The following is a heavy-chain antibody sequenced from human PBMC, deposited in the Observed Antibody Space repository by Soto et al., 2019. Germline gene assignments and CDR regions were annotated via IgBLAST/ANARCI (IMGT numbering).Heavy chain of an antibody. V-gene: IGHV3-30*18. Sequence: GGSLRLSCAASGFTFSSYGMHWVRQAPGKGLEWVAVISDNGSNKYYADSVKGRFTISRDNSKNTLYLQMNSLRAEDTAVYYCAKDRRYSSRIYYYYYGMDVWGQGTTVTVSS. CDR3: AKDRRYSSRIYYYYYGMDV. D-gene: IGHD6-13*01. CDR2: ISDNGSNK. J-gene: IGHJ6*02. CDR1: GFTFSSYG.